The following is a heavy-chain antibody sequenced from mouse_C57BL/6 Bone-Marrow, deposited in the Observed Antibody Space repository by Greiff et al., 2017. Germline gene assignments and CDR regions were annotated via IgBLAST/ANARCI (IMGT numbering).Heavy chain of an antibody. V-gene: IGHV5-9-1*02. D-gene: IGHD1-1*01. Sequence: DVMLVESGEGLMKPGGALKLSCGAPGFTFSSYAMSWVRQTPEKRLEWVAYISSGGDYIYYADTVKGRFTISRDNARNTLYLQMSSLKSEDTAMYYCTRDYGSLWYFDVWGTGTTVTVSS. CDR2: ISSGGDYI. CDR1: GFTFSSYA. J-gene: IGHJ1*03. CDR3: TRDYGSLWYFDV.